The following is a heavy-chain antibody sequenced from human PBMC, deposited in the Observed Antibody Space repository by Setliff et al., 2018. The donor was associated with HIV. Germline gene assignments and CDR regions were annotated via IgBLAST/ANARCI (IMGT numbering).Heavy chain of an antibody. CDR2: IYASGT. CDR3: AREGLWNCRGGTCNDGLDI. Sequence: SETLSLTCTVSGGSIVTYDWNWIRLPAGKGLEWIGRIYASGTNYNPSLKSRVTMSLDTSKRQFSLKLTSVTAADTAVYYCAREGLWNCRGGTCNDGLDIWGQGAKVTVSS. J-gene: IGHJ3*02. D-gene: IGHD2-15*01. V-gene: IGHV4-4*07. CDR1: GGSIVTYD.